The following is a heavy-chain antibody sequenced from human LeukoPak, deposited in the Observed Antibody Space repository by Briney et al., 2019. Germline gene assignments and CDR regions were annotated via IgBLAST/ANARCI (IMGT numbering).Heavy chain of an antibody. J-gene: IGHJ2*01. CDR1: GFTFSSYG. CDR3: AKNNDYGGSYWYFDL. CDR2: ISSSSSTI. V-gene: IGHV3-48*02. D-gene: IGHD4-23*01. Sequence: PGGSLRLSCAASGFTFSSYGMHWVRQAPGKGLEWVSYISSSSSTIYYADSVKGRFTISRDSSKNTLYLQMSSLRDEDTAVYYCAKNNDYGGSYWYFDLWGRGTLVTVSS.